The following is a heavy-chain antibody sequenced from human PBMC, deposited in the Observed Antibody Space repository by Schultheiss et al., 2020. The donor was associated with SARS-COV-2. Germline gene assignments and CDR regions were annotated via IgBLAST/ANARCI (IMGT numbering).Heavy chain of an antibody. Sequence: GGSLRLSCAASGFTFKTYSMTWVRQAPGKGLEWVSAISGSGGSTYYADSVKGRFTISRDNSKNTLYLQMNSLRAEDTAVYYCNRGNWSGYLGAHYYYYGMDVWGQGTTVTVSS. CDR2: ISGSGGST. CDR3: NRGNWSGYLGAHYYYYGMDV. CDR1: GFTFKTYS. J-gene: IGHJ6*02. D-gene: IGHD3-3*01. V-gene: IGHV3-23*01.